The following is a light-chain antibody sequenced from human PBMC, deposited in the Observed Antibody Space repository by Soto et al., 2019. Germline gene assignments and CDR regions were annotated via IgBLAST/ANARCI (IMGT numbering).Light chain of an antibody. Sequence: QSALTQPPSASGSPGQSVTISCTGTSSDVGSYNYVSWYQQHPGKVPKLMIYEVSKRPSGVPDRFSGSKSGNTAYLTVSGLQAEDEADSYCIAYAGTNTDYVFGTGTKLTV. J-gene: IGLJ1*01. V-gene: IGLV2-8*01. CDR3: IAYAGTNTDYV. CDR1: SSDVGSYNY. CDR2: EVS.